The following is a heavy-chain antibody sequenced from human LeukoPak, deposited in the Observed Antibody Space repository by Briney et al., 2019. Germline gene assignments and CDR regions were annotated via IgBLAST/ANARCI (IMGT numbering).Heavy chain of an antibody. CDR2: ISSSGSTI. D-gene: IGHD4-17*01. Sequence: PRGSLRLSCAASGFTFSDYYMSWIRQAPGKGLEWVSYISSSGSTIYYADSVKGRFTISRDNAKNSLYLQMNSLRAEDTAVYYCARDWGGTVTTFYGMDVWGQGTTVTVSS. CDR1: GFTFSDYY. V-gene: IGHV3-11*04. J-gene: IGHJ6*02. CDR3: ARDWGGTVTTFYGMDV.